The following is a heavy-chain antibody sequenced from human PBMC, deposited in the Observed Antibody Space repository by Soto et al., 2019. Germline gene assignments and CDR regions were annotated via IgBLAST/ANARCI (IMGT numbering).Heavy chain of an antibody. CDR1: GYSFTSYG. CDR3: ARGQVWEQDH. Sequence: QVQLVQSGAGVKKPGASVKVSCKASGYSFTSYGINWVRQATGQGLQWMGWMDPDTGDTGYAPKFQGRITMTRDTSTSTAFMELSSLRSDDTAVYYCARGQVWEQDHWGQGTLITVSS. J-gene: IGHJ4*02. D-gene: IGHD1-26*01. CDR2: MDPDTGDT. V-gene: IGHV1-8*01.